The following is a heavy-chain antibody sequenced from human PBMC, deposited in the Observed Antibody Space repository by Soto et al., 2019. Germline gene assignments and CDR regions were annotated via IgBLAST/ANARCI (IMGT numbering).Heavy chain of an antibody. V-gene: IGHV3-30-3*01. D-gene: IGHD6-19*01. CDR3: ARDLRGGWSYYYYYGMDV. Sequence: ESGGGVVQPGRSLRLSCAASGFTFSSYAMHWVRQAPGKGLEWVAVISYDGSNKYYADSVKGRFTISRDNSKNTLYLQMNSLRAEDTAVYYCARDLRGGWSYYYYYGMDVW. CDR1: GFTFSSYA. CDR2: ISYDGSNK. J-gene: IGHJ6*01.